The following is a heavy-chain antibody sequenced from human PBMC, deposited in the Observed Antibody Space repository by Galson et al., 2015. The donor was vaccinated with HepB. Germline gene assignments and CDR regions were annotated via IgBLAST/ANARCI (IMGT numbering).Heavy chain of an antibody. CDR1: GYSFTSYW. V-gene: IGHV5-51*03. CDR2: IYPGDSDT. D-gene: IGHD3-9*01. Sequence: QSGAEVKKAGESLKISCKGSGYSFTSYWIGWVRQMPGKVLEWMGIIYPGDSDTRYSPSFQGQVTISADKSISTAYLRWSSLKASDTAMYYCAVSFVDILTGYYGRVDYFDYWGQGTLVTVSS. CDR3: AVSFVDILTGYYGRVDYFDY. J-gene: IGHJ4*02.